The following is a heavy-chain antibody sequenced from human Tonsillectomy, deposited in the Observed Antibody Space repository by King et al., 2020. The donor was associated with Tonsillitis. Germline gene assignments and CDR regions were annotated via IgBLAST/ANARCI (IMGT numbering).Heavy chain of an antibody. CDR1: GFTFSSYS. CDR2: ISSSSSTI. D-gene: IGHD2-2*01. V-gene: IGHV3-48*02. J-gene: IGHJ6*02. CDR3: AGDLRRHCSSTSCLVPMDV. Sequence: VQLVESGGGLVQPGGSLRLSCAASGFTFSSYSMNWVRQAPGKGLEWVSYISSSSSTIYYADSVKGRFTISRDNAKNSLYLQMNSLRDEDTAVYYCAGDLRRHCSSTSCLVPMDVWGQGTTVTVSS.